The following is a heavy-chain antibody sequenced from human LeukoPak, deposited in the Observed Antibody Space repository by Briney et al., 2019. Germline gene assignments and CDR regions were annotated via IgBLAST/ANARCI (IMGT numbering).Heavy chain of an antibody. CDR1: GYTFTTYY. Sequence: ASVKVSCKASGYTFTTYYMHWVRQAPGQGLEWMGWISAYNGNTNYAQKLQGRVTMTTDTSTSTAYMELRSLRSDDTAAYYCAREREYYFDYWGQGTLVTVSS. J-gene: IGHJ4*02. CDR3: AREREYYFDY. D-gene: IGHD5-24*01. CDR2: ISAYNGNT. V-gene: IGHV1-18*04.